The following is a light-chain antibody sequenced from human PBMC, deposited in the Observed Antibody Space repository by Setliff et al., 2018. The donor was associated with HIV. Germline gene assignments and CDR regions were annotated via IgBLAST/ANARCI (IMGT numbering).Light chain of an antibody. CDR3: QVWDNNSDHVV. CDR2: DDS. CDR1: NIGGKS. V-gene: IGLV3-21*03. J-gene: IGLJ2*01. Sequence: SYELAQPPSVSVAPGKTAKITCGGNNIGGKSVHWYQQKPGQAPVLVVYDDSDRPSGIPERFSGSNSGNTATLTISGVEAGDEADYYCQVWDNNSDHVVFGGWTKVTVL.